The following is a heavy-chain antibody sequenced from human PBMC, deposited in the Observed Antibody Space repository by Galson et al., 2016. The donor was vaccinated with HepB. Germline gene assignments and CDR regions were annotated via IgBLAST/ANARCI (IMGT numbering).Heavy chain of an antibody. V-gene: IGHV4-59*01. CDR3: ARLTVFGVVTLDS. D-gene: IGHD3-3*01. J-gene: IGHJ5*01. CDR2: IYYSGGA. Sequence: ETLSLTCTVSGGSINGYYWSWIRQPPGKGLEWIGDIYYSGGANYNSSLKSRVTISVETSKNQFSLKLTSVTAADTAVYYCARLTVFGVVTLDSWGQGTLVTVSS. CDR1: GGSINGYY.